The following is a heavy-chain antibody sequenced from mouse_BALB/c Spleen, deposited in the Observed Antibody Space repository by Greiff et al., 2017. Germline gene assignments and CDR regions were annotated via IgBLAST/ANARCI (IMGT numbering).Heavy chain of an antibody. J-gene: IGHJ2*01. CDR2: ISNLAYSI. V-gene: IGHV5-15*02. CDR1: GFTFSDYG. Sequence: EVKLVESGGGLVQPGGSRKLSCAASGFTFSDYGMAWVRQAPGKGPEWVAFISNLAYSIYYADTVTGRFTISRENAKNTLYLEMSSLMSEDTAMYYCARERDYFDYWGQGTTLTVSS. CDR3: ARERDYFDY.